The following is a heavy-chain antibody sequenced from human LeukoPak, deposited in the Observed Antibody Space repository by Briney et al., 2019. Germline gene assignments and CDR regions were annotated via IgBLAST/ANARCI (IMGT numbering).Heavy chain of an antibody. V-gene: IGHV4-39*01. J-gene: IGHJ3*01. Sequence: SETLSLTCTVSGGSISTYSYYWGWIRQPPGKGLEWIGRIYSSGSTYYNPSLKSRVTISVDTSKNQFSLRLSSVTATDTAVYYCARNPLNSYGYDAFDVWGQGAMVTVSS. D-gene: IGHD5-18*01. CDR3: ARNPLNSYGYDAFDV. CDR2: IYSSGST. CDR1: GGSISTYSYY.